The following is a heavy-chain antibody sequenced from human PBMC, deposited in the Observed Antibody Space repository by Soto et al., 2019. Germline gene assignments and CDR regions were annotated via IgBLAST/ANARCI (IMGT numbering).Heavy chain of an antibody. V-gene: IGHV3-48*01. D-gene: IGHD6-13*01. J-gene: IGHJ6*02. CDR1: GFTFSRYS. Sequence: TGGSLRLSCAASGFTFSRYSMNWVRQAPGKGLEWVSHISSSSGAIYYADSVKGRFTITRDNAKNSLYLQMNSLRAEDTAVYYCARESRSSSPYYFYDVDVWGQGTTVTVSS. CDR3: ARESRSSSPYYFYDVDV. CDR2: ISSSSGAI.